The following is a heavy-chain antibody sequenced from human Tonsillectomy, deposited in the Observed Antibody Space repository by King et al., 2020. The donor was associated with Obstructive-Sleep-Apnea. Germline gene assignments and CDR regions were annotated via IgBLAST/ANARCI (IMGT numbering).Heavy chain of an antibody. CDR3: ARAGRGYSGYEGYYFDY. Sequence: QLVQAGGGLVQPGRSLRLSCAASGFTFDDYAMHWVRQAPGKGLEWVSGISWNSGSIGYAVSVKGRFTISRDNAKNSLYLKMNSLRAEDTALYYCARAGRGYSGYEGYYFDYWGQGTLVTVSS. D-gene: IGHD5-12*01. CDR1: GFTFDDYA. CDR2: ISWNSGSI. V-gene: IGHV3-9*01. J-gene: IGHJ4*02.